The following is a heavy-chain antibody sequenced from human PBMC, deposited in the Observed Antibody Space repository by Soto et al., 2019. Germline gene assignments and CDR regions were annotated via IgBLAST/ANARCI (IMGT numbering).Heavy chain of an antibody. V-gene: IGHV3-21*01. CDR3: ARVGSLRDYYYYYYMDV. CDR2: ISSSSSYI. Sequence: GGSLRLSCAASGFTFSSYSMNWVRQAPGKGLEWVSSISSSSSYIYYADSVKGRFTISRDNAKNSLYLQMNSLRAEDTAVYYCARVGSLRDYYYYYYMDVWGKGTTVTVSS. CDR1: GFTFSSYS. J-gene: IGHJ6*03. D-gene: IGHD3-10*01.